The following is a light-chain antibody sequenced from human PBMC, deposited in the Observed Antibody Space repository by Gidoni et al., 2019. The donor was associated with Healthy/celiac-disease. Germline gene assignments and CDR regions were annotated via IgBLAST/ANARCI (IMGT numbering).Light chain of an antibody. J-gene: IGLJ3*02. CDR1: SRRSYY. CDR3: NSRDSSGNHPWV. CDR2: GKN. Sequence: SSELTQDPAVSVALGQTVRITCQGDSRRSYYASWYQQKPGQAPVLVIYGKNNRPAGIPDRFSGSSSGNTASLTITGAQAEDEADYYCNSRDSSGNHPWVFGGGTKLPVL. V-gene: IGLV3-19*01.